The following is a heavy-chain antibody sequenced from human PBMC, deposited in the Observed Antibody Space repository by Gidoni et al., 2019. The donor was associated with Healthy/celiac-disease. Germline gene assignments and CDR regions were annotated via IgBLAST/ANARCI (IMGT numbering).Heavy chain of an antibody. CDR2: IYYSGST. CDR3: ARGGLEPRFLADPGGATPYYFDY. Sequence: QLQLQESGPGLVKPSETLSLTCTVSGGSISSSSYYWGWIRQPPGKGLEWIGSIYYSGSTYYNPSLKSRVTIAVDTSKNQFSLKLSSVTAADTAVYYCARGGLEPRFLADPGGATPYYFDYWGQGTLVTVSS. D-gene: IGHD3-3*01. J-gene: IGHJ4*02. CDR1: GGSISSSSYY. V-gene: IGHV4-39*01.